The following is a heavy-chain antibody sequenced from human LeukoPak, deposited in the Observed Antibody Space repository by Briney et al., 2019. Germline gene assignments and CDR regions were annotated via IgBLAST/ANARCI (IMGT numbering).Heavy chain of an antibody. CDR1: GGSFSGYY. Sequence: SETLSLTCAVYGGSFSGYYWSWIRQPPGKGLEWIGEINHSGSTNYNPSLKSRVTISVDTSKNQFSLKLSSVTAADTAVYYCAREDYGDYFSWYFDLWGRGTLVTVSS. CDR2: INHSGST. J-gene: IGHJ2*01. D-gene: IGHD4-17*01. CDR3: AREDYGDYFSWYFDL. V-gene: IGHV4-34*01.